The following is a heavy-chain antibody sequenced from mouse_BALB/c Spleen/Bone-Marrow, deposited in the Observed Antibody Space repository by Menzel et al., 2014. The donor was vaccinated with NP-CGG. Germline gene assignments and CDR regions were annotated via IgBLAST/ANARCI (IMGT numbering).Heavy chain of an antibody. Sequence: VQLKESGPELMKPGASVKISCKASGYLFTSYYMHWVEQSHGESLEWIGYFDPFNGGTSYNQKFKGKATLTVVKSSSTAYMHLSSLTSEDSAVYFCARSYDGYPYAMNYWGQGTSVTVSS. V-gene: IGHV1S135*01. J-gene: IGHJ4*01. CDR2: FDPFNGGT. D-gene: IGHD2-3*01. CDR1: GYLFTSYY. CDR3: ARSYDGYPYAMNY.